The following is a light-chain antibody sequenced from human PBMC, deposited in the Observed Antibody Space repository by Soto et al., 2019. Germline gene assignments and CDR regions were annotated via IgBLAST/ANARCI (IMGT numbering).Light chain of an antibody. Sequence: DIPLTQSPATLSAGVGERVTITCRASQTISSWLAWYQQKPGKAPKLLIYKASTLKSGVPSRFSGSGSGTEFTLTISSLQPDDFATYFCHSRAVGQGTRLAIK. CDR3: HSRA. CDR2: KAS. CDR1: QTISSW. V-gene: IGKV1-5*03. J-gene: IGKJ5*01.